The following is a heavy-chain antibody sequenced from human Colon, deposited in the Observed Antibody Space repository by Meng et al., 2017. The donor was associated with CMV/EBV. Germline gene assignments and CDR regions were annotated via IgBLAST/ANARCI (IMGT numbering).Heavy chain of an antibody. J-gene: IGHJ3*02. CDR1: GGSISSYY. CDR2: VYYSGFT. D-gene: IGHD2-21*01. CDR3: ARDRHSEVVIALRGTFDI. Sequence: SETLSLTCTVSGGSISSYYWAWIRQSPGKGLEWIGSVYYSGFTYYNPSLLSRVTVSIDRSKNQFSLRLSSVTAADTAVYHCARDRHSEVVIALRGTFDIWGQGTKVTVSS. V-gene: IGHV4-39*07.